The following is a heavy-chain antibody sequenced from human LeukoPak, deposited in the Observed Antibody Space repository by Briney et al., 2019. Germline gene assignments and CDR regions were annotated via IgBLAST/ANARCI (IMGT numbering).Heavy chain of an antibody. CDR3: ARDGVPHVLRFLEWLLYYFDY. D-gene: IGHD3-3*01. CDR1: GYTFTSYG. CDR2: ISAYNGNT. J-gene: IGHJ4*02. V-gene: IGHV1-18*01. Sequence: ASVKVSCKASGYTFTSYGISWVRQAPGQGLEWMGWISAYNGNTNYGQKLQGRVTMTTDTSTSTAYMELRSLRSDDTAVYYCARDGVPHVLRFLEWLLYYFDYWGQGTLVTVSS.